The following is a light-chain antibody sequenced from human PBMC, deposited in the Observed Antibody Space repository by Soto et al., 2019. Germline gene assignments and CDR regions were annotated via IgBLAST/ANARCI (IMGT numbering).Light chain of an antibody. CDR2: LNSDGSH. V-gene: IGLV4-69*01. CDR1: SGHSSYA. Sequence: QPVLTQSPSASASLGDSVKLTCTRSSGHSSYAIAWHQQQPEQGPPYLMKLNSDGSHSKGDGIPDRFSGSSSGAERYLTISSLQSEDEADYSCQTWGTGIWVFGGGTQLTVL. J-gene: IGLJ3*02. CDR3: QTWGTGIWV.